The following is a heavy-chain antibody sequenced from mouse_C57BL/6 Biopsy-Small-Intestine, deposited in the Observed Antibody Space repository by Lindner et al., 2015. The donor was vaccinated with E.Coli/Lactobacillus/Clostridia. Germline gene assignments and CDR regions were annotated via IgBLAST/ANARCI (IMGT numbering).Heavy chain of an antibody. CDR1: GYAFSNSW. V-gene: IGHV1-82*01. J-gene: IGHJ3*01. CDR2: IYPGDGDT. CDR3: ARMGY. Sequence: VQLQESGPELVKPGASVKISCRASGYAFSNSWMNWVKQRPGKGLEWIGRIYPGDGDTNYNGKFKGKATLTADKSSSAAYMQLSSLTSEDSAVYFCARMGYWGQGTLVIVSA.